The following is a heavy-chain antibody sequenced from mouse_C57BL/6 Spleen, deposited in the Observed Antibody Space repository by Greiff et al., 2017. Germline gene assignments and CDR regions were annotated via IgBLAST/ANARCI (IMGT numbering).Heavy chain of an antibody. V-gene: IGHV1-50*01. CDR1: GYTFTSYW. CDR2: IDPSDSYT. J-gene: IGHJ2*02. CDR3: ARRRTTAGEAYFDY. Sequence: QVQLQQPGAELVKPGASVKLSCKASGYTFTSYWMQWVKQRPGQGLEWIGEIDPSDSYTNYNQKFKGKATLTVDTSSSTAYMQLSSLTSEDSAVYYCARRRTTAGEAYFDYWGQGPSLTV. D-gene: IGHD1-1*01.